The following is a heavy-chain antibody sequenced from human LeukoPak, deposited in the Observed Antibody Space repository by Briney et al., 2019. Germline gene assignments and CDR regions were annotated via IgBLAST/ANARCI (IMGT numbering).Heavy chain of an antibody. CDR1: GGSISSSSYY. V-gene: IGHV4-39*07. J-gene: IGHJ4*02. CDR2: IYYSGST. Sequence: PSETLSLTCTVSGGSISSSSYYWGWIRQPPGKGLDWIGSIYYSGSTYYNPSLKSRVTISVDTSKNQLSLKLCSVTAPDTAVYYCARYYYDSSGYYYSFDYWGQGTPVTVSS. CDR3: ARYYYDSSGYYYSFDY. D-gene: IGHD3-22*01.